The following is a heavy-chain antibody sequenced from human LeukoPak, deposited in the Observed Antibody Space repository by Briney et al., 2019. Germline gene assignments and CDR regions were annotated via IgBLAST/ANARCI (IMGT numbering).Heavy chain of an antibody. V-gene: IGHV4-34*01. CDR3: ARDPKDVVVVGAFDI. CDR1: GGSFSGYY. Sequence: SETLSLTCAVYGGSFSGYYWSWIRQPPGKGLEWIGEINHSGSTNYNPSLKSRVTISVDTSKNQFSLKLSSVTAADTAVYYCARDPKDVVVVGAFDIWGQGTMVTVPS. J-gene: IGHJ3*02. CDR2: INHSGST. D-gene: IGHD2-2*01.